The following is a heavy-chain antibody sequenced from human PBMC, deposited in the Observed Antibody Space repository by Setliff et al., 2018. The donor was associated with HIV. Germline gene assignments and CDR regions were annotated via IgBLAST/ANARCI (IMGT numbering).Heavy chain of an antibody. J-gene: IGHJ4*02. CDR2: IRSKAYGGTT. Sequence: GGSLRLSCSASGFMFGDYTMSWLRQAPGKGLEWVGFIRSKAYGGTTEYAASVKGRFTISRDDSKSIAYLQMNSLKTGDTAVYYCTRAPSLRYYFDQWGQGTLVTVSS. CDR1: GFMFGDYT. CDR3: TRAPSLRYYFDQ. V-gene: IGHV3-49*03. D-gene: IGHD4-17*01.